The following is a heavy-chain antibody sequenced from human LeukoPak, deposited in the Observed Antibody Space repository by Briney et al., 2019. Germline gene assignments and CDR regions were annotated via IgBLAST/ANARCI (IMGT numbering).Heavy chain of an antibody. CDR2: VNLQGSA. CDR1: GGSITNTNY. Sequence: SETLSLTCGVSGGSITNTNYWTWVRRPPGKGLEWIGEVNLQGSANYNPSLMGRVAIAVDTSKNHISLQLTSVTAADTAVYYCAREGGPYRPLDYSGQGTLVTVSS. CDR3: AREGGPYRPLDY. V-gene: IGHV4-4*02. J-gene: IGHJ4*02.